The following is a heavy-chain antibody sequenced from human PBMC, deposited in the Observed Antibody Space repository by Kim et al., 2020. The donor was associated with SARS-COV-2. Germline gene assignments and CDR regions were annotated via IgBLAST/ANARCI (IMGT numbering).Heavy chain of an antibody. J-gene: IGHJ4*02. V-gene: IGHV4-59*01. CDR3: ARGAGFYSNFDY. CDR1: GGSISSYY. D-gene: IGHD4-4*01. Sequence: SETLSLTCTVSGGSISSYYWSWIRQPPGKGLEWIGYIYYSGSTNYNPSLKSRVTISVHTSKNQFSLKLSSVTAADTAVYYCARGAGFYSNFDYWGQGTLVTVSS. CDR2: IYYSGST.